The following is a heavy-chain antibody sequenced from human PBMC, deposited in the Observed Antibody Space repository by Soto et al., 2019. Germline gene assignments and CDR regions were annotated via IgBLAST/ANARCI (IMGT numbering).Heavy chain of an antibody. CDR1: VFTFSSYA. J-gene: IGHJ3*02. CDR2: ISGSGGST. V-gene: IGHV3-23*01. D-gene: IGHD3-3*01. Sequence: GGSLRLSCAASVFTFSSYAMSWVRQAPGKGLEWVSAISGSGGSTYYADSVKGRLTISRDNSKNTLYLQMNSLRAEDTAVYYCAKDDDFWSGSLGAFDIWGQGTMVTVSS. CDR3: AKDDDFWSGSLGAFDI.